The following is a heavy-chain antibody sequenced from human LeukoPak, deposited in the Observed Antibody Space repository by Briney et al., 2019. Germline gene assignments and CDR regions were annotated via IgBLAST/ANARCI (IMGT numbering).Heavy chain of an antibody. CDR3: ARQGYCSRGSCYWSGWFDP. Sequence: RSGGSLRLSCVVSGFTFSEYYMSWIRQAPGKGLEWISYISSDNSITYYADSVKGRFTVSRDNARDSLYLQMNSLRAEDTAVYYCARQGYCSRGSCYWSGWFDPWGQGTLVTVSS. CDR2: ISSDNSIT. J-gene: IGHJ5*02. CDR1: GFTFSEYY. D-gene: IGHD2-15*01. V-gene: IGHV3-11*01.